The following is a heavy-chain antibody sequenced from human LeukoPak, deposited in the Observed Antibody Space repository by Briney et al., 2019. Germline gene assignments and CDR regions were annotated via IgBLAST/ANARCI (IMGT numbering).Heavy chain of an antibody. V-gene: IGHV3-7*04. Sequence: GGSLRLSCVASGFIFCKYWVGWVRQAPGEGVEGVGHIKQDGSEKYYVDSVKGRFTISRDNAKNSLYLQMNSLRDEDTAVYYCARAGRWDTSIDYWGQGTLVTVSS. CDR2: IKQDGSEK. D-gene: IGHD3-10*01. J-gene: IGHJ4*02. CDR1: GFIFCKYW. CDR3: ARAGRWDTSIDY.